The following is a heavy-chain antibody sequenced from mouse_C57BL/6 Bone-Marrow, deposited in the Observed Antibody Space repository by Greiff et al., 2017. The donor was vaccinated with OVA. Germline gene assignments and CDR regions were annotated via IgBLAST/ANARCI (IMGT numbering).Heavy chain of an antibody. CDR2: ISSGSSTI. D-gene: IGHD2-3*01. J-gene: IGHJ3*01. V-gene: IGHV5-17*01. Sequence: EVTLVESGGGLVKPGGSLKLSCAASGFTFSDYGMHWVRQAPETGLEWVAYISSGSSTIYYADTVKGRFTISRDNAKNTLFLQMTSLRSEDTAMYYCARRDGYYSWFAYWGQGTLVTVSA. CDR1: GFTFSDYG. CDR3: ARRDGYYSWFAY.